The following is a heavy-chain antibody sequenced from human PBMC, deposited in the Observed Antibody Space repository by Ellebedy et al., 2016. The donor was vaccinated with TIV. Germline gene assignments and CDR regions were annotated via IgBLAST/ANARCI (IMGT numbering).Heavy chain of an antibody. CDR2: ISTISSY. CDR1: GFTFSSYA. J-gene: IGHJ4*02. Sequence: GESLKISCAVSGFTFSSYAMNWVRQAPGKGLEWVSSISTISSYADSVRGRFTISRDNAKNSLYLQMNRLRAEDTAVYYCSRGGGCGGGTCYYPDFWGQGTLVTVSS. V-gene: IGHV3-21*01. D-gene: IGHD2-15*01. CDR3: SRGGGCGGGTCYYPDF.